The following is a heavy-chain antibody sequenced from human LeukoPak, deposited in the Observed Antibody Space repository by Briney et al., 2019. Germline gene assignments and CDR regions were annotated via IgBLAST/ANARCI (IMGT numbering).Heavy chain of an antibody. J-gene: IGHJ4*02. V-gene: IGHV3-23*01. CDR2: ISGSGSST. Sequence: GGSLRLSCAASGFIFSSYAMSWVRQAPGKGLEWVSSISGSGSSTYYADSVKGRFTISRDNSKNTLYLQMNSLRAEDTAVYYCAKYGATAGTNYLDYWGQGTLVTVSS. CDR3: AKYGATAGTNYLDY. D-gene: IGHD6-13*01. CDR1: GFIFSSYA.